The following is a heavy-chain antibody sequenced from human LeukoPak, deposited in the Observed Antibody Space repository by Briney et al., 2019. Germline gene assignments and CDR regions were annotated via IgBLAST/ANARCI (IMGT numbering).Heavy chain of an antibody. J-gene: IGHJ4*02. V-gene: IGHV3-30*03. CDR1: GFTFSSYG. Sequence: GGSLRLSCAASGFTFSSYGMHWVRQAPGKGLEWVALISYDGSNKYYADSVKGRFTISRDNSKNTLYLQMNSLRAEDTAVYYCARDRRGLRYFDPTYYFDYWGQGTLVTVSS. CDR2: ISYDGSNK. CDR3: ARDRRGLRYFDPTYYFDY. D-gene: IGHD3-9*01.